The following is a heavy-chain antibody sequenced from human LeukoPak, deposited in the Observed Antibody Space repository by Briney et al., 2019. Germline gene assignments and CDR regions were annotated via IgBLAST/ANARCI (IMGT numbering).Heavy chain of an antibody. CDR3: WRVPRNYDSSGYYYRITIFDD. V-gene: IGHV1-2*02. D-gene: IGHD3-22*01. J-gene: IGHJ4*02. CDR1: GYTLPGYY. CDR2: INPNSVGT. Sequence: AAVKVSCKPSGYTLPGYYMHWVRQAPRQGLEWVGWINPNSVGTNNAQQFQGRVTMPKDTSISPAYMELSGWGSDEPAVDSVWRVPRNYDSSGYYYRITIFDDGSQGTLVTVSS.